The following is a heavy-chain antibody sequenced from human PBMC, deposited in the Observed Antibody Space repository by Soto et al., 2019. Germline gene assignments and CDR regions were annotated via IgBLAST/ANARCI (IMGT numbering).Heavy chain of an antibody. CDR2: INHSGST. CDR3: ARGRIRSGLFDY. V-gene: IGHV4-34*01. D-gene: IGHD6-19*01. Sequence: SETLSLTCAVYGGSFSGYYWSWIRQPPGKGLEWIGEINHSGSTNYNPSLKSRVTISVDTSKNQFSLKLSSVTAADTAVYYCARGRIRSGLFDYWGQGTLVTVSS. CDR1: GGSFSGYY. J-gene: IGHJ4*02.